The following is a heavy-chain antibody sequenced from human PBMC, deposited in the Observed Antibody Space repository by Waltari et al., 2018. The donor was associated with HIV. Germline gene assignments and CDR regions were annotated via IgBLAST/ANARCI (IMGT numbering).Heavy chain of an antibody. J-gene: IGHJ4*02. V-gene: IGHV3-7*04. D-gene: IGHD3-10*01. Sequence: EVQLVESGGGLVQPGGSMRLPCAAPGFPFSSYWMGWVRQAPGKGLEWVANIKQDGSEKYYVDSVNGRFTIARDNAENSLYLQMNSLRAEDTAVYYCARGGFYGSGSKVNWGQGTLVTVSS. CDR2: IKQDGSEK. CDR1: GFPFSSYW. CDR3: ARGGFYGSGSKVN.